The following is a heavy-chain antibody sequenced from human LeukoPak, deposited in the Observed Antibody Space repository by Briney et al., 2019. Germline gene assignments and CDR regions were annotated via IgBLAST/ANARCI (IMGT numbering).Heavy chain of an antibody. CDR2: VSYSGGT. D-gene: IGHD3-3*01. CDR1: GASVSSHY. J-gene: IGHJ6*03. Sequence: PSETLSLTCTVSGASVSSHYWSWIRQAPGKGLEWIGYVSYSGGTNYNPSLKSRVTISVDTSKNQFSLKLSSVTAADTAVYYCARDVYDFWSGLTMDVWGKGTTVTVSS. CDR3: ARDVYDFWSGLTMDV. V-gene: IGHV4-59*02.